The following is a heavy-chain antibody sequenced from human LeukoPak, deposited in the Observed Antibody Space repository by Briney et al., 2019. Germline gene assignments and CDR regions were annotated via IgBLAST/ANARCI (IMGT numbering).Heavy chain of an antibody. CDR3: ARGAWSSSGYTALYYFDY. CDR2: INPNSGGT. Sequence: ASVKVSCKASGYTFTGYYMHWVRQAPGQGLEWMGWINPNSGGTNYAQKFQGRVTMTRDTSISTAYMELSSLRSEDTAVYYCARGAWSSSGYTALYYFDYWGQGTLVTVPS. D-gene: IGHD6-19*01. V-gene: IGHV1-2*02. CDR1: GYTFTGYY. J-gene: IGHJ4*02.